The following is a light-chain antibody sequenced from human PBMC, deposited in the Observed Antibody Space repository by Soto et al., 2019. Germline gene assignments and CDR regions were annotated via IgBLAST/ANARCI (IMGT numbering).Light chain of an antibody. CDR3: QQYNNWPRP. J-gene: IGKJ1*01. Sequence: EMWLSQSPDPLSVSPGERATLSWRAVRSVSSDLAWYHQKPGQAPRLLIYGASTRATGIPARFSGSGSGTEFTLTINSLQSEDFAVYYCQQYNNWPRPFGQRTKVEIK. CDR1: RSVSSD. CDR2: GAS. V-gene: IGKV3-15*01.